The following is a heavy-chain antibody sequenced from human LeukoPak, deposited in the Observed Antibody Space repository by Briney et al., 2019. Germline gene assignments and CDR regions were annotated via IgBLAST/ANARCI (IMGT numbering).Heavy chain of an antibody. J-gene: IGHJ6*03. Sequence: ASVKVSCKASGYTFTSYDINWVRQATGQGLEWMGWMNPNSGNTGYAQKFQGRVTMTRNTSISTAYMELSSLRSEDTAVYYCARGRYCSSTSCYPAEGIAAAGLDYYYYYMDVRGKGTTVTVSS. CDR1: GYTFTSYD. D-gene: IGHD2-2*01. V-gene: IGHV1-8*01. CDR2: MNPNSGNT. CDR3: ARGRYCSSTSCYPAEGIAAAGLDYYYYYMDV.